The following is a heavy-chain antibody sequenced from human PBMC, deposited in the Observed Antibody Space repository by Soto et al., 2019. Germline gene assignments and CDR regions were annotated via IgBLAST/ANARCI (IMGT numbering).Heavy chain of an antibody. CDR2: MNPSIGNT. CDR1: GYTFTSYD. V-gene: IGHV1-8*01. Sequence: QVQLVQSGAEVKKPGASVKVSCKASGYTFTSYDIIWVRQATGQGLEWMGWMNPSIGNTDSAEQFQGRLTMTRNTSISTVYMELSSLSFEDTAVYYCAIGRIIVAGGFDPWGQGTLLTVSS. D-gene: IGHD6-19*01. CDR3: AIGRIIVAGGFDP. J-gene: IGHJ5*02.